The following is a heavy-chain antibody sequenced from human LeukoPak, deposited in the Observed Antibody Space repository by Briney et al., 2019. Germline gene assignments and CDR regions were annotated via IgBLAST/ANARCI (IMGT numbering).Heavy chain of an antibody. V-gene: IGHV3-11*04. J-gene: IGHJ3*02. CDR2: ISSSGSTI. CDR3: ARFYGGSALDN. D-gene: IGHD3-16*01. CDR1: AFTFSDYY. Sequence: GGSLRLSCAASAFTFSDYYMSWIRQAPGKGLEWVSYISSSGSTIYYADSMKGRFTISRDNAKNTLYLHMNSLRAEDTAVYYCARFYGGSALDNWGQGTMVTVSS.